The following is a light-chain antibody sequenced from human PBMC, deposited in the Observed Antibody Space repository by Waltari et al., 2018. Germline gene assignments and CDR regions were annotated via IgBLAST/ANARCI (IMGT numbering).Light chain of an antibody. Sequence: EIVLTQSPGTLSLSPGERATLSCRASQSVGSKFLAWYQQKPCQVPRLLIYAASSRAAGIPDRFSGTGSGTDFTLTISRLEPEDFAVYYCQQFGSSALTFGGGTKVEIK. J-gene: IGKJ4*01. CDR3: QQFGSSALT. CDR1: QSVGSKF. V-gene: IGKV3-20*01. CDR2: AAS.